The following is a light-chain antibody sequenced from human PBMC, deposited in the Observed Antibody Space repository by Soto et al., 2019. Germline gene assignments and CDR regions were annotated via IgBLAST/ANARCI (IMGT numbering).Light chain of an antibody. V-gene: IGKV3-15*01. J-gene: IGKJ5*01. CDR2: GAS. CDR3: QQYNNWIT. CDR1: QSISSN. Sequence: EFVLTQSPGTLSLSPGERATLSCRASQSISSNLAWYQQKLGQAPRLLIYGASTRATSIPARFSGSGSGTEFTLTISSLQSEDFAVYYCQQYNNWITFGQGTRLEIK.